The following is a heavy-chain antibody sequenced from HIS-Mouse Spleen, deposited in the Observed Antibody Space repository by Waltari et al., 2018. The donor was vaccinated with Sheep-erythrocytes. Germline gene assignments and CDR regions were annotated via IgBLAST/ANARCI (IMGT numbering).Heavy chain of an antibody. Sequence: QVTLKESGPVLVKPTETLTLTCTVSGFSLSNARMGVRWIRQPPGKALEWLAHIFSNDEKSYSTSLKSRLTISKDTSKSQVVLTMTNMDPVDTATYYCARITSYYDFWSTYNKDYFDYWGQGTLVTVSS. CDR1: GFSLSNARMG. CDR3: ARITSYYDFWSTYNKDYFDY. D-gene: IGHD3-3*01. CDR2: IFSNDEK. V-gene: IGHV2-26*01. J-gene: IGHJ4*02.